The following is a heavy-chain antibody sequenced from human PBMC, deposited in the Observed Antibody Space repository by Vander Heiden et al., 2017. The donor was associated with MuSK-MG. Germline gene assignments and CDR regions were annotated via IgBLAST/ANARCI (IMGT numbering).Heavy chain of an antibody. J-gene: IGHJ4*02. CDR2: INHSGST. V-gene: IGHV4-34*01. Sequence: QVQLQQWGAGLLKPSETLSLTCAVYGGSFSGYYWSWIRQPPGKGLGWIGEINHSGSTNYNPSLKSRVTISVDTSKNQFSLKLSSVTAADTAVYYCARGRIGWYSPPNDYWGQGTLVTVSS. CDR3: ARGRIGWYSPPNDY. CDR1: GGSFSGYY. D-gene: IGHD6-19*01.